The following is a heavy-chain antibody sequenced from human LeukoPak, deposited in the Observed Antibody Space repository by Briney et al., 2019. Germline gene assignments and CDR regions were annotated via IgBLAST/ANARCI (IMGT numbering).Heavy chain of an antibody. J-gene: IGHJ4*02. CDR1: GYTFTGYY. Sequence: ASVKVSCKASGYTFTGYYMHWVRQAPGQGLEWMGWINPNSGGTNYAQKFQGRVTMTRDTSISTAYMELSRLRSDDTAVYYCARGYLWYYDILTGYNDYWGQGTLVTVSS. D-gene: IGHD3-9*01. CDR2: INPNSGGT. CDR3: ARGYLWYYDILTGYNDY. V-gene: IGHV1-2*02.